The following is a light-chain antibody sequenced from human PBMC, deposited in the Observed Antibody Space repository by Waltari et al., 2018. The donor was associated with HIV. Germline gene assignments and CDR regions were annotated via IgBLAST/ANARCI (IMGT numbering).Light chain of an antibody. CDR1: RSHRAAGQY. V-gene: IGLV1-40*01. CDR3: QSYDSSLSGRVV. Sequence: QSVLTPPPSVSAAPGQRLTLPCTARRSHRAAGQYVHRYQQLPGTAPKFLIYGKSNRPSGVPDRFSGSKSGTSASLAITGLQAEDEADYYCQSYDSSLSGRVVFGGGTKLTVL. CDR2: GKS. J-gene: IGLJ2*01.